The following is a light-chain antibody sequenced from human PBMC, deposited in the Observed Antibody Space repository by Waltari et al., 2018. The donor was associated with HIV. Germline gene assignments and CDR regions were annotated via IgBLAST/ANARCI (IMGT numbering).Light chain of an antibody. V-gene: IGLV3-1*01. Sequence: SYDLTQPPSVSVSSGQTATVTCSGATLGQKSVSWYQQRSGQSPVLVIFQDTKRPPGIPERFFGSTSENTATLTIYETQPLDEAHYSCQAWDSGTIVFGGGTNLTVL. J-gene: IGLJ3*02. CDR1: TLGQKS. CDR3: QAWDSGTIV. CDR2: QDT.